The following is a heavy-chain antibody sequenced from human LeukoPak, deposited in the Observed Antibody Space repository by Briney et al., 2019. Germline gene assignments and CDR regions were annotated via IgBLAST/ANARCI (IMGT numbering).Heavy chain of an antibody. D-gene: IGHD5-18*01. CDR3: ARDWGDTAMVSFDL. J-gene: IGHJ2*01. Sequence: GGSLRLSCAASGFTFTSYWMHWVRQAPGKGLVWVSRIDSDGSTINYADSVKGRFTISRDNAKNTLYLQMNSLRVEDTAVYYCARDWGDTAMVSFDLWGRGTLVTVSS. CDR2: IDSDGSTI. CDR1: GFTFTSYW. V-gene: IGHV3-74*01.